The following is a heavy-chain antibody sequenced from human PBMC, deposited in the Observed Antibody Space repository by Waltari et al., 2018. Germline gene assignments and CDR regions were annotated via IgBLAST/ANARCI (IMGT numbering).Heavy chain of an antibody. CDR1: NGPINTFY. CDR2: AYFSGTT. Sequence: QVQLQESGPGLVKPSETLSLTCTVSNGPINTFYWRWIRQPPGKGLEWIGYAYFSGTTTYNPSLKSRVTISVDTSKNQFSLKLTSVTAADTATYYCARGGLRYYDSGSQPYNWFGPWGQGIMVSVSS. CDR3: ARGGLRYYDSGSQPYNWFGP. V-gene: IGHV4-59*01. D-gene: IGHD3-10*01. J-gene: IGHJ5*02.